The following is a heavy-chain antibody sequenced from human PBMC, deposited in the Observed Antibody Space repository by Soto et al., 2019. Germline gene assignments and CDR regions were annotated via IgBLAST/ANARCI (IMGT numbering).Heavy chain of an antibody. V-gene: IGHV1-3*01. CDR2: TNVRNGNP. Sequence: QVQLVQSGAEGKRPGASVKISCEASAYSFSDKGVHWVRQAPGQSLEWMGWTNVRNGNPKYSQKFQVRVTINTDTPATIAYMELSSLRFEDTAVYYCGAGPFLDYWGQGTLVTVSS. J-gene: IGHJ4*02. CDR3: GAGPFLDY. CDR1: AYSFSDKG.